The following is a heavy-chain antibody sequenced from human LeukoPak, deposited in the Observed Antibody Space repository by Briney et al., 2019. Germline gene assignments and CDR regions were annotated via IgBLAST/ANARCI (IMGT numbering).Heavy chain of an antibody. V-gene: IGHV3-64D*06. CDR1: GFTFSSYA. J-gene: IGHJ4*02. Sequence: GGSLRLSCSVSGFTFSSYAMHWVRQAPGKGLEYVSVIRSDGVDVYYTDSVKGRFTISRDNSKNTLYLQMSSLRPEDTAVYYCVKDLLQVTMKKLDHWGQGTLVTVSS. CDR2: IRSDGVDV. D-gene: IGHD4-11*01. CDR3: VKDLLQVTMKKLDH.